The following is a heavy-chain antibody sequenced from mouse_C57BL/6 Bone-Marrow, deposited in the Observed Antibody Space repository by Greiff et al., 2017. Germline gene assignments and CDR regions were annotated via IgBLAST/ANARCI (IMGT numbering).Heavy chain of an antibody. J-gene: IGHJ4*01. CDR2: IFPGSGGT. CDR1: GYTFTDYY. Sequence: QVQLQQSGPELVKPGASVKISCKASGYTFTDYYINWVKQRPGQGLEWIGWIFPGSGGTYYNEKFKGKATLTVDKSSSTAYMLLSSLTSEDSAVXFCARDLYGDYGGYFYYAMDYWGQGTSVTVSS. D-gene: IGHD2-13*01. V-gene: IGHV1-75*01. CDR3: ARDLYGDYGGYFYYAMDY.